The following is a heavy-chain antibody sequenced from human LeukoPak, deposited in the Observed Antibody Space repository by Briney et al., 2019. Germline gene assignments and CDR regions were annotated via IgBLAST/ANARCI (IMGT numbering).Heavy chain of an antibody. J-gene: IGHJ4*02. D-gene: IGHD1-1*01. V-gene: IGHV3-15*01. CDR1: GFTFSNAW. CDR2: IKSKTDGGTT. CDR3: TTDLAWPLQNGY. Sequence: GGSLRLSCASSGFTFSNAWMSWVRRAPGKGLEWVGRIKSKTDGGTTDYAAPVKGRFTISRDDSKNTLYLQMNSLKTEDTAVYYCTTDLAWPLQNGYWGQGTLVTVSS.